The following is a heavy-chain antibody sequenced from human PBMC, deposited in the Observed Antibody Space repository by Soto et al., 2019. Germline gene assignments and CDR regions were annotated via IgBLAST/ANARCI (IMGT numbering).Heavy chain of an antibody. CDR2: INHSGST. D-gene: IGHD5-18*01. Sequence: SETLSLTCAVYGGSFSGYYWSWIRQPPGKGLEWIGEINHSGSTNYNPSLKSRVTISVDTSKNQFSLKLSSVTAADTAVYYCATIGYSYAKFDYWGQGTLVTVSS. CDR1: GGSFSGYY. CDR3: ATIGYSYAKFDY. J-gene: IGHJ4*02. V-gene: IGHV4-34*01.